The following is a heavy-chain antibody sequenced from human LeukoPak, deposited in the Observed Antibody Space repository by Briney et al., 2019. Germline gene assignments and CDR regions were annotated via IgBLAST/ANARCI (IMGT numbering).Heavy chain of an antibody. J-gene: IGHJ3*01. CDR1: GGSISSNNYY. CDR2: MYYSGSS. V-gene: IGHV4-39*07. Sequence: PSETLSLTCTVSGGSISSNNYYWGWIRQPPGKGLEWIGSMYYSGSSYYSPSLKSRFTISVDTSKNQFSLKLSSVTAADTAVYYCASALIISDYYDSSGYYPDAFDVWGQGTMVTVSS. CDR3: ASALIISDYYDSSGYYPDAFDV. D-gene: IGHD3-22*01.